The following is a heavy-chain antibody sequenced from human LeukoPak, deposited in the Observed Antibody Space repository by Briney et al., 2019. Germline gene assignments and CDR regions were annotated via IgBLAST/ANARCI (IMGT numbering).Heavy chain of an antibody. J-gene: IGHJ4*02. CDR1: GFTFSSYG. CDR3: CLGAVAGTHFDY. D-gene: IGHD6-19*01. CDR2: ISYDGTNK. V-gene: IGHV3-30*03. Sequence: GGSLRLSCAVSGFTFSSYGMHWVRQAPGKGLEWMAVISYDGTNKYYADSVKGRFTISRDNAKNSLYLQMNSLRDEDTAVYYCCLGAVAGTHFDYWGQGSLVTVSS.